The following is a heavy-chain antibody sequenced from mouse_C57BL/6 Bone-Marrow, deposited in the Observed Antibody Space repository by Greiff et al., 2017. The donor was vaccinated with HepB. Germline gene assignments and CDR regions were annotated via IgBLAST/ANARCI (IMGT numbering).Heavy chain of an antibody. Sequence: QVQLQQSGAELVRPGTSVKMSCKASGYTFTNYWIGWAKQRPGHGLEWIGDIYPGGGYTNYNEKFKGKATLTADKSSSTAYMQFSSLTSEDSAIYYCARRGRWYFDVWGTGTTVTVSS. CDR3: ARRGRWYFDV. J-gene: IGHJ1*03. CDR2: IYPGGGYT. CDR1: GYTFTNYW. V-gene: IGHV1-63*01.